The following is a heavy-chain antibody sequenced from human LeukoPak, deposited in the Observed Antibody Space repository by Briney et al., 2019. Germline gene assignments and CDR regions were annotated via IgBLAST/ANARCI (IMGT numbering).Heavy chain of an antibody. CDR2: IIPIFGTA. CDR3: ATYDYVWEQFDY. J-gene: IGHJ4*02. V-gene: IGHV1-69*13. CDR1: GGTFSSYA. D-gene: IGHD3-16*01. Sequence: SVKVSCKASGGTFSSYAISWVRQAPGQGLEWMGGIIPIFGTANYAQKFQGRVTITADESTSTAYMELSSLRSEDTAVYYCATYDYVWEQFDYCGQGTLVTVSS.